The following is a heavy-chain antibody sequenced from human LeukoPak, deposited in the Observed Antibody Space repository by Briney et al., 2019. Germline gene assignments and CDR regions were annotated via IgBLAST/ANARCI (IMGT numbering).Heavy chain of an antibody. CDR3: ASGPFIAAAATDYYYGMDV. CDR1: GYTFTSYG. V-gene: IGHV1-18*01. J-gene: IGHJ6*02. Sequence: ASVKVSCKASGYTFTSYGISWVRQAPGQGLEWMGWISAYNGNTNYAQKLQGRVTMTTDTSTSTAYMELRSLRSDDTAVHYCASGPFIAAAATDYYYGMDVWGQGTTVTVSS. CDR2: ISAYNGNT. D-gene: IGHD6-13*01.